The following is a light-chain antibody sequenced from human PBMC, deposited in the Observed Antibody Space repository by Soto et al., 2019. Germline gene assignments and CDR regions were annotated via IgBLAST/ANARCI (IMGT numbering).Light chain of an antibody. Sequence: EIVLTQSPGTLSLSPGERATLSCMASQSVSSSYLAWYQQKPAQGPRLLIYGASSRATGIPDRFSGSGSGTDLTLTISRLEPEDFAVYSCQQYGSSPLFTFGPGTKVDIK. V-gene: IGKV3-20*01. CDR1: QSVSSSY. CDR2: GAS. J-gene: IGKJ3*01. CDR3: QQYGSSPLFT.